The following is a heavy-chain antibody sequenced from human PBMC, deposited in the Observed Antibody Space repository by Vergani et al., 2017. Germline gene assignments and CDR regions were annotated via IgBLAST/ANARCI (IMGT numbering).Heavy chain of an antibody. D-gene: IGHD2-2*02. CDR3: ARAADGYCSSTSCYRGVDAFDI. Sequence: QVQLQESGPGLVKSSQTLSLTCTVSGGSISSGDYYWSWIRQPPGKGLEWIGYIYYSGSTYYNPSLKSRVTISVDTSKNQFSLKLSSVTAADTALYYCARAADGYCSSTSCYRGVDAFDIWGQGTMVTVSS. CDR2: IYYSGST. J-gene: IGHJ3*02. V-gene: IGHV4-30-4*01. CDR1: GGSISSGDYY.